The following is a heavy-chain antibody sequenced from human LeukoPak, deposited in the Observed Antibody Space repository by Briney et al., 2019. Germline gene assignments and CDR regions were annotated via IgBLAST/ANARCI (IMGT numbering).Heavy chain of an antibody. V-gene: IGHV3-21*04. CDR1: GFTFSSYS. CDR2: ISSSTSHI. J-gene: IGHJ6*03. Sequence: PGGSLRLSCAASGFTFSSYSMNWVRQAPGKGLEWVSSISSSTSHIYYADSVKGRFTISRDDAKNSLYLQMNSLRAEDTAVYYCARDLAAAGTLYYYYYYYMDVWGKGTTVTISS. D-gene: IGHD6-13*01. CDR3: ARDLAAAGTLYYYYYYYMDV.